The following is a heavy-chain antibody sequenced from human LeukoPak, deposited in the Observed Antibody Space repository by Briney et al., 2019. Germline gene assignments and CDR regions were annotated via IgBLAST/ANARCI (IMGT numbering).Heavy chain of an antibody. J-gene: IGHJ4*02. CDR1: GGSISSGSYY. V-gene: IGHV4-61*02. CDR2: IYTSGST. Sequence: SETLSLTCTVSGGSISSGSYYWSWIRQPAGKGLEWIGRIYTSGSTNCNPSLKSRVTISVDTSKNQFSLKLSSVTAADTAVYYCAGGDSYGYPGFDYWGQGTLVTVSS. D-gene: IGHD5-18*01. CDR3: AGGDSYGYPGFDY.